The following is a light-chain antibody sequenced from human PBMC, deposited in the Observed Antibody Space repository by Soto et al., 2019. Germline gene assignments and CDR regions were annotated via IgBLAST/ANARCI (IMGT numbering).Light chain of an antibody. CDR1: SSDVGSYNL. V-gene: IGLV2-23*01. CDR2: AGS. Sequence: QSVLTQPASVSGSPGQSITISCTGTSSDVGSYNLVSWYQQHPGKAPELMIYAGSERPSGVSNRFSGSKSGNTASLTISGLQAEDEADYYCCSYAGSSTYVFGTGTQLTVL. CDR3: CSYAGSSTYV. J-gene: IGLJ7*01.